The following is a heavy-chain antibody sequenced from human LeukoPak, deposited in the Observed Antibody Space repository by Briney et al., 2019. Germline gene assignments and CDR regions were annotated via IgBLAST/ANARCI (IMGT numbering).Heavy chain of an antibody. CDR3: ARVWRSGSYSYYYYYMDV. CDR2: INHSGSA. D-gene: IGHD3-10*01. V-gene: IGHV4-34*01. J-gene: IGHJ6*03. CDR1: GGSFSGYY. Sequence: SETLSLTCAVYGGSFSGYYWGWIRQPPGKGLEWIGEINHSGSANYNPSLKSRVTISVDTSKNQFSLKLSSVTAADTAVYYCARVWRSGSYSYYYYYMDVWGKGTTVTVSS.